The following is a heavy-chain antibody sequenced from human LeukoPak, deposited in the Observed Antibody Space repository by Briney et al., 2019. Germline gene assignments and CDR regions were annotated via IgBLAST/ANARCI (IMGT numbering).Heavy chain of an antibody. D-gene: IGHD3-10*01. CDR2: INHSGST. J-gene: IGHJ6*02. V-gene: IGHV4-34*01. Sequence: PSETLSLTCAVYGGSFSGYYWSWIRQPPGKGLEWIGEINHSGSTNYNPSLKSRVTISVDTSKNQFSLKLSSVTAADTAVYYCARDNYYGSGSYYNYYYGMDVWGQGTTVTVSS. CDR1: GGSFSGYY. CDR3: ARDNYYGSGSYYNYYYGMDV.